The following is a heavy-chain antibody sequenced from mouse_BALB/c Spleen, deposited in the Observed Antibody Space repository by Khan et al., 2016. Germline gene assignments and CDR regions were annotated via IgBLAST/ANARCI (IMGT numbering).Heavy chain of an antibody. CDR3: ARWLDAIDY. J-gene: IGHJ4*01. D-gene: IGHD2-2*01. CDR1: GYSITSDYA. CDR2: ITYSGTT. V-gene: IGHV3-2*02. Sequence: EVQLVESGPGLVKPSQSLSLTCTVTGYSITSDYAWNWIRQFPGNKLEWMGYITYSGTTTYNPSLKSRISITRDTSKNQFFLQLNSVTTEDTATYYCARWLDAIDYWGQGTSVTVSS.